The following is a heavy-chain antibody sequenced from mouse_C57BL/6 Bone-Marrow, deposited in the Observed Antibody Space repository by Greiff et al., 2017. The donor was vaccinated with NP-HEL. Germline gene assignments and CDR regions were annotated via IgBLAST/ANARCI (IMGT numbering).Heavy chain of an antibody. CDR1: GYSITSCYY. CDR2: ISYDGST. Sequence: EVQLQESGPGLVKPSPSLSLTCSVTGYSITSCYYWNWIRQFPGNQLECMGYISYDGSTNYNPSLKNRISITRDTSKNQFFLKLNSVTTEDTATYYCAREGGLRRDYAMDYWGQGTSVTVSS. J-gene: IGHJ4*01. CDR3: AREGGLRRDYAMDY. D-gene: IGHD2-4*01. V-gene: IGHV3-6*01.